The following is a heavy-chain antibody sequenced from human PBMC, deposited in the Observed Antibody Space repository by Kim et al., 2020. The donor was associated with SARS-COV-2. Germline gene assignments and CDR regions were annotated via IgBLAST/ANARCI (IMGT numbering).Heavy chain of an antibody. CDR1: GGSISSGGYS. Sequence: SETLSLTCAVSGGSISSGGYSWSWIRQPPGKGLEWIGYIYHSGSTYYNPSLKSRVTISVDRSKNQFSLKLSSVTAADTAVYYCARGRAAREYFQHWGQGTLVTVSS. J-gene: IGHJ1*01. V-gene: IGHV4-30-2*01. CDR3: ARGRAAREYFQH. CDR2: IYHSGST. D-gene: IGHD6-6*01.